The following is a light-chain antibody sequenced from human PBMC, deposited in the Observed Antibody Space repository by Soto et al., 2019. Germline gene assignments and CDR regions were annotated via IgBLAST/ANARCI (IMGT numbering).Light chain of an antibody. J-gene: IGKJ4*01. Sequence: EIVMTQSPATLSVSPGERATLSCRASQSVSSTLAWYQQTPGQAPRLLMYGASARATGIPARFSGSGSGTEFTLTISSLQSEDFAVYYCQQYNRWPLTFGGGTKVDI. CDR3: QQYNRWPLT. CDR1: QSVSST. V-gene: IGKV3-15*01. CDR2: GAS.